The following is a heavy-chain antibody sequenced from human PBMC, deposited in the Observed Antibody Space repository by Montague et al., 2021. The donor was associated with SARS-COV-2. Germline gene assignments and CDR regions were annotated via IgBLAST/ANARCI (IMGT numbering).Heavy chain of an antibody. V-gene: IGHV4-39*07. CDR1: VGSISSGGYY. D-gene: IGHD3-16*02. Sequence: SETLSLTCTVSVGSISSGGYYLSWIRQPPGKGLEWIGEINHSGSTNYNPSLKSRVTISVDTSKNQFSLKLSSVTAADTAVYYCARGYDYVWGRYRYLHWFDPWGQGTLVTVSS. CDR2: INHSGST. J-gene: IGHJ5*02. CDR3: ARGYDYVWGRYRYLHWFDP.